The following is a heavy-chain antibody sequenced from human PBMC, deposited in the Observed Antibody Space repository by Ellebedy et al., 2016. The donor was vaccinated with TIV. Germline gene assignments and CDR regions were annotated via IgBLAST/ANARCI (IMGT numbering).Heavy chain of an antibody. Sequence: SETLSLTXAVSGGSISSSSYYWDWMRQPPGEGLEWMGSIFYSGSTYYNPSLKSRLTISVDTSKNQFSLKLSSVTAADTAVYYCASQKWLVRVVDYWGQGTLVTVSS. CDR2: IFYSGST. CDR3: ASQKWLVRVVDY. CDR1: GGSISSSSYY. V-gene: IGHV4-39*07. D-gene: IGHD6-19*01. J-gene: IGHJ4*02.